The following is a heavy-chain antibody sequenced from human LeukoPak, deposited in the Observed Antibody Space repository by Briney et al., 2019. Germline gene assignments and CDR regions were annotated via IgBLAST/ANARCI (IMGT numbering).Heavy chain of an antibody. CDR2: IYQSGST. CDR3: ARAVGFCGGGNCYSDAFDV. CDR1: GGSISSGSYS. J-gene: IGHJ3*01. Sequence: PSQTLSLTCAVSGGSISSGSYSWSWSRQPLGKGLEWIGNIYQSGSTYYNPSLKSRVAMSVDRSKNQYSLKLSSVTAADTAVYYCARAVGFCGGGNCYSDAFDVWGQGTVVTVSS. D-gene: IGHD2-15*01. V-gene: IGHV4-30-2*01.